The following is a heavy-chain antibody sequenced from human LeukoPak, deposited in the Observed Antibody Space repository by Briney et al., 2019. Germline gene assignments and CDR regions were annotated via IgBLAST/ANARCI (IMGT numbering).Heavy chain of an antibody. J-gene: IGHJ3*02. CDR1: GFTFSSYA. D-gene: IGHD1-26*01. CDR2: ISGSGGST. V-gene: IGHV3-23*01. CDR3: ATIRQWELLAFDI. Sequence: QPGGSLRLSCAASGFTFSSYAMSWVRQAPGKGLEWVSAISGSGGSTYYADPVKGRFTISRDNPKNTLYLQMNSLRAEDTAVYYCATIRQWELLAFDIWGQGTMVTGSS.